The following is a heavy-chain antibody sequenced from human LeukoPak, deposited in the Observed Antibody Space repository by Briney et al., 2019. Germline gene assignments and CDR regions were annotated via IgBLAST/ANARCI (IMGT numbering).Heavy chain of an antibody. CDR3: ARVGDYALKD. J-gene: IGHJ4*02. CDR1: GGAFSSYH. CDR2: IYTSGST. V-gene: IGHV4-4*07. Sequence: SETLSLTCTVSGGAFSSYHWSWIRQPAGKGLEWIGRIYTSGSTNYNPSLKSRVTMSVDTSKNQFSLKLSSVTAADTAVYYCARVGDYALKDWGQGTLVTVSS. D-gene: IGHD3-16*01.